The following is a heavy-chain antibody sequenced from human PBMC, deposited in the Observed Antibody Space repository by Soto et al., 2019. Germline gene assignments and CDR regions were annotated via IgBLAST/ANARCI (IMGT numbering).Heavy chain of an antibody. V-gene: IGHV1-3*01. CDR1: GYTFTSYA. Sequence: QVQLVQSGAEVKKPGASVKVSCKASGYTFTSYAMHWVRQAPGQRLEWMGWINAGNGNTKYSQKFQGRGTITRDTSASTAYMELSSLRSEDTAVYYCAREGLRSDSSGYPPYYYYYGMDVWGQGTTVTVSS. J-gene: IGHJ6*02. CDR3: AREGLRSDSSGYPPYYYYYGMDV. CDR2: INAGNGNT. D-gene: IGHD3-22*01.